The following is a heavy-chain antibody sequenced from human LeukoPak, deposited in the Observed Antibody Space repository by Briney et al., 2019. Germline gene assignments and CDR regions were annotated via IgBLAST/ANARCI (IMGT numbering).Heavy chain of an antibody. CDR3: ARGKTPSSSWMVHWFDP. CDR1: GFTFSSYA. CDR2: ISYDGSNK. D-gene: IGHD6-13*01. V-gene: IGHV3-30-3*01. J-gene: IGHJ5*02. Sequence: GGSLRLSCAASGFTFSSYAMHWVRQAPGKGLEWVAVISYDGSNKYYADSVKGRFTISRDNSKNTLYLQMNSLRGEDTAVYYCARGKTPSSSWMVHWFDPRGQGTLVTVSS.